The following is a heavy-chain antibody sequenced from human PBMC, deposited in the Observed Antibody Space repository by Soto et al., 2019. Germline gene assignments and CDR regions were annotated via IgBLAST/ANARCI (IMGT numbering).Heavy chain of an antibody. CDR2: IYWNDDK. V-gene: IGHV2-5*01. CDR1: GFSLSTSGVG. CDR3: AHSVYDSSGYYGPDAFDI. Sequence: QITLKESGPTLVKPTQTLTLTCTFSGFSLSTSGVGVGWIRQPPGKALEWLALIYWNDDKRYSPSLKSRLTIHKDTSKNQGGLTKTNMGPVDTATYYCAHSVYDSSGYYGPDAFDIWGQGTMVTVSS. J-gene: IGHJ3*02. D-gene: IGHD3-22*01.